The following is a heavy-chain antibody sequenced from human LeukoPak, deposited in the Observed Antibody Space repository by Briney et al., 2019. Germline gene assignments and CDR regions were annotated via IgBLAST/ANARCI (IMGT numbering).Heavy chain of an antibody. CDR3: ATVATGSWGWIDP. CDR1: GFTFSSYW. J-gene: IGHJ5*02. CDR2: IKQDGSEK. D-gene: IGHD1-26*01. V-gene: IGHV3-7*01. Sequence: GGSLRLSCAASGFTFSSYWMSWVRQAPGKGLEWVANIKQDGSEKYYVDSVKGRFTISRDNAKNTVYLQMNSLTAEDTAVYYCATVATGSWGWIDPWGQGTLVTVSS.